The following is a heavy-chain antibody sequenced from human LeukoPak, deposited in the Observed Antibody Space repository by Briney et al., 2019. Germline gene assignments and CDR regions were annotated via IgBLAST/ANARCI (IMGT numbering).Heavy chain of an antibody. CDR2: INPNSGGT. V-gene: IGHV1-2*02. CDR1: GYTFTGYY. D-gene: IGHD6-19*01. CDR3: ASSDPYGSGWYDDYYYYGMDV. J-gene: IGHJ6*02. Sequence: ASVKVSCKASGYTFTGYYMHWVRQAPGQGLEWMGWINPNSGGTNYAQKFQGRVTMTRDTSISTAYMELSRLRSDDTAVYYCASSDPYGSGWYDDYYYYGMDVWGQGTTVTVSS.